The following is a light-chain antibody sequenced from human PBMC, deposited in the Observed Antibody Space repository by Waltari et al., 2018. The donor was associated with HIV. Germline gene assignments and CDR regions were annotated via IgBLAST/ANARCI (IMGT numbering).Light chain of an antibody. CDR2: SNN. Sequence: QSVLTQPPSASGTPGQRVTISCSGSSSNIGSNTVNWYQQLPGTAPKVLIYSNNQRPSGVPDRFSGSKSCTSASLAISGLQSEDEADYYCATWDDSLNGVVFGGGTTLTGL. V-gene: IGLV1-44*01. CDR3: ATWDDSLNGVV. J-gene: IGLJ2*01. CDR1: SSNIGSNT.